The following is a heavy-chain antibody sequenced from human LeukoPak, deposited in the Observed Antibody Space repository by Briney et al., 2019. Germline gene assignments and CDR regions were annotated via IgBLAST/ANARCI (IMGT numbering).Heavy chain of an antibody. CDR3: ARGSSSNSWYFDY. V-gene: IGHV4-39*07. J-gene: IGHJ4*02. Sequence: PSETLSLTCTVSGGSISSSNYYWGWIRQPPGKGLEWIGSIYYSGSTYYNPSLKSRVAISVDTSKNQVSLQLNSVTPEDTAVYYCARGSSSNSWYFDYWGQGIQVIVSS. CDR2: IYYSGST. D-gene: IGHD6-13*01. CDR1: GGSISSSNYY.